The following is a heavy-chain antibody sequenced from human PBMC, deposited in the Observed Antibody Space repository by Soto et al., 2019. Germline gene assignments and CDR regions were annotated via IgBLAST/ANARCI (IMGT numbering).Heavy chain of an antibody. CDR1: GFTFSSYT. V-gene: IGHV3-23*01. Sequence: GGSLRLSCAASGFTFSSYTMNWFRQAPGKGLEWVSGINSGGRTYYADSVKGRFTISRDDSKNTLYLQIISLRAEDTAVYYCAKDLRPDGVWDFDYWGQGTLVTSPQ. J-gene: IGHJ4*02. D-gene: IGHD4-17*01. CDR2: INSGGRT. CDR3: AKDLRPDGVWDFDY.